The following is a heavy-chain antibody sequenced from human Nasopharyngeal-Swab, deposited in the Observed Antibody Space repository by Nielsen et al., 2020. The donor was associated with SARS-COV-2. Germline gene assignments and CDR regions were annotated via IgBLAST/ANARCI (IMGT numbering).Heavy chain of an antibody. CDR2: INHSGST. D-gene: IGHD4-17*01. J-gene: IGHJ3*02. CDR3: ARRGAGIRGDYARGAFDI. CDR1: GGSFSGYY. Sequence: SETLSLTCAAYGGSFSGYYWSWIRQPPGKGLEWIGEINHSGSTNYNPSLKSRVTIVVDTSTNQFSLKLSSVTAADTAVYYCARRGAGIRGDYARGAFDIWGQGTMVTVSS. V-gene: IGHV4-34*01.